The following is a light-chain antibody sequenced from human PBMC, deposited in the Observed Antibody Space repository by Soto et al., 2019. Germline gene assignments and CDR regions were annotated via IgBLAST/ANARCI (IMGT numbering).Light chain of an antibody. CDR2: EVS. V-gene: IGLV2-14*01. J-gene: IGLJ2*01. CDR3: SSYTSSSTVV. Sequence: QSVLTQPASVSGSPGQSITISCTGTSSDVGGYNYVSWYQQHPGKAPKVMIYEVSNRPSGVSNRFSGSKSGNTASLTLSGLQAEDEADYYCSSYTSSSTVVFGGGTKLTVL. CDR1: SSDVGGYNY.